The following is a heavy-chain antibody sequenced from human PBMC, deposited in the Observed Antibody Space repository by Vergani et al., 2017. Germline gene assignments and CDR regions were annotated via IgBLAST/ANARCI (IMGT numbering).Heavy chain of an antibody. CDR1: GDSISSGFYY. Sequence: QVQLQESGPGLVKPSQTLSLTCSVSGDSISSGFYYCNWFRQHPGKVLEWIGYIYSTGSTHHNPSLRRRINMSVDTSKNQFCLTLTSVTAADSAFYFCARGQTGYSRDWSTYFFYMDVWGKGTTVTVSS. V-gene: IGHV4-31*03. J-gene: IGHJ6*03. CDR3: ARGQTGYSRDWSTYFFYMDV. CDR2: IYSTGST. D-gene: IGHD3/OR15-3a*01.